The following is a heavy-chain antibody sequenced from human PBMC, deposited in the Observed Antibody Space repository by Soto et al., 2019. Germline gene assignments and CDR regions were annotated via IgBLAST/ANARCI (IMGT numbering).Heavy chain of an antibody. J-gene: IGHJ4*02. CDR3: SRGGLAAAATDS. CDR1: GFTFSSYG. CDR2: VWYDGSRQ. D-gene: IGHD2-2*01. Sequence: QVKLVESGGGVVQPGRSLRLSCAASGFTFSSYGMHWVRQAPGKGLEWVAIVWYDGSRQYYSDSVKGQFTISRDNSKNMVYLQMNSLRAEDTAVYYCSRGGLAAAATDSWGQGTLVTVSS. V-gene: IGHV3-33*01.